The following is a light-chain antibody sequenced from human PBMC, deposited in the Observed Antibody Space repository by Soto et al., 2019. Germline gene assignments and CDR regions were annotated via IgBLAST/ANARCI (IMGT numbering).Light chain of an antibody. Sequence: EIVMTQSPATLSVSPGERFTLSCRASQSISSTLAWHQQRPGQAPRLLIYGVSTRATGIPARFSGSGSGTEFTLTISSLQSEDFAVYYCQKYNDWPPSWTFGQGTKVEIK. V-gene: IGKV3-15*01. J-gene: IGKJ1*01. CDR3: QKYNDWPPSWT. CDR2: GVS. CDR1: QSISST.